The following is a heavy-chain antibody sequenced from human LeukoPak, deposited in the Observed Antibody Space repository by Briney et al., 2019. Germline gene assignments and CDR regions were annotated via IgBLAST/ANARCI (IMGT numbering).Heavy chain of an antibody. V-gene: IGHV4-59*01. D-gene: IGHD5-12*01. J-gene: IGHJ6*02. CDR3: ARGGGRDGYNPQACYYYYGMDV. Sequence: KTSETLSLTCTVSGGSISSYYWSWIRQPPGKGLEWIGYIYYSGSTNYNPSLKSRVTISVDTSKNQFSLKLSSVTAAHTAVYYCARGGGRDGYNPQACYYYYGMDVWGQGTTVTVSS. CDR2: IYYSGST. CDR1: GGSISSYY.